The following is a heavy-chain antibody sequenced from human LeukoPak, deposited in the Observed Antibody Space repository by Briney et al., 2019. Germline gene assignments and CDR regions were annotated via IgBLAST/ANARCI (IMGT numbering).Heavy chain of an antibody. CDR1: GFTFSSYA. V-gene: IGHV3-23*01. D-gene: IGHD6-13*01. CDR3: ATEVKAAAGIDTGSYYYNGMDV. Sequence: PGGSLRLSCAASGFTFSSYAMSWVRQAPGKGLEWVSAISGSGGSTYYADSVKGRFTISRDNSKNTLYLQMNGLRTEDTAVYFCATEVKAAAGIDTGSYYYNGMDVWGQGTTVTVSS. J-gene: IGHJ6*02. CDR2: ISGSGGST.